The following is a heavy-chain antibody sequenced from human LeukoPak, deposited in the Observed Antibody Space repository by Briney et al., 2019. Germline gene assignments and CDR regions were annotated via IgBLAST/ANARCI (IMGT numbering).Heavy chain of an antibody. CDR1: GGAVSSGSYY. J-gene: IGHJ5*02. V-gene: IGHV4-61*01. Sequence: SETLSLTCTVSGGAVSSGSYYWSWIGPPPGQGLEWIGYIHYSGITKYNPSLKSRVTMSVDTSKNQFSLKVTSVAAADTAICYCTRTNYGDYNWFDPWGQGTLVTVSS. D-gene: IGHD4-17*01. CDR3: TRTNYGDYNWFDP. CDR2: IHYSGIT.